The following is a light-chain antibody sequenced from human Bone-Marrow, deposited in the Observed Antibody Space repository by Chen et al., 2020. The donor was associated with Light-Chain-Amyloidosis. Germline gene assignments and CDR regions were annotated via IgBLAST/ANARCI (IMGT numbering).Light chain of an antibody. CDR2: GSS. V-gene: IGKV3-20*01. J-gene: IGKJ4*01. CDR3: QQYGTSPLT. Sequence: EIVLTQSPGTLSLSPGEGANLSGRASQTISSNYLTWYQQKFGQAPRLLIYGSSSRATGIPDRFTGSGSGTDFTLTINRLEPEDFAMYDCQQYGTSPLTFGGGTKVEIK. CDR1: QTISSNY.